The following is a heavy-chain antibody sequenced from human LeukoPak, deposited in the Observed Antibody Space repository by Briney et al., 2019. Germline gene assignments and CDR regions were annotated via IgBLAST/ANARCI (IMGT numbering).Heavy chain of an antibody. CDR1: GGSFSGYY. CDR3: ARGSLVGAHT. Sequence: SETLSLTCAVYGGSFSGYYWSWVRQPPGEGLEWIGEINHSGSTNYNPSLKSRVTISVDTSKNQFSLKLSSVPAADTAVYYCARGSLVGAHTWGQGTLVTVSS. J-gene: IGHJ4*02. D-gene: IGHD1-26*01. CDR2: INHSGST. V-gene: IGHV4-34*01.